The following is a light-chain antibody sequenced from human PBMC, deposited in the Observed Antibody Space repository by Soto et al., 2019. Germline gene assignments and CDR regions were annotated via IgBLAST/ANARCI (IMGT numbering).Light chain of an antibody. CDR1: QSVSSN. CDR2: GAS. CDR3: QQYNYWPPLT. V-gene: IGKV3-15*01. J-gene: IGKJ4*01. Sequence: ELVMTQSPATLSVSPGERATLSCRASQSVSSNLAWYQQKPGQAPRLLIFGASTSATGIPARFSGSGSGTEFTLTISSLQSEDFAVYYCQQYNYWPPLTFGGGTKVEIK.